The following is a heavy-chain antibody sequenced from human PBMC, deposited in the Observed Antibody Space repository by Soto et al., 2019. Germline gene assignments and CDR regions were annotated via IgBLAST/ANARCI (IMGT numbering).Heavy chain of an antibody. D-gene: IGHD3-3*01. CDR3: AKAQDDYDFWSGYYNWFDP. CDR1: GFTFSGYA. J-gene: IGHJ5*02. Sequence: GGSLRLSCAASGFTFSGYAMSWVRQAPGQGLEWVSAISGSGGSTYYADSVKGRFTISRDNSKHTLYLQMNSLRAEDTAVYYCAKAQDDYDFWSGYYNWFDPWGQGTLVTVSS. V-gene: IGHV3-23*01. CDR2: ISGSGGST.